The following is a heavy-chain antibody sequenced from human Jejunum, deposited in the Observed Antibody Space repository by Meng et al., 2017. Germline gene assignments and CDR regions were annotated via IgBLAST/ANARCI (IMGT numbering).Heavy chain of an antibody. J-gene: IGHJ4*02. CDR1: GYTFTDYY. Sequence: VTLVQSAAEVKEPGASVKVSCKASGYTFTDYYLYWVRQAPGQGLEWMGRINTRTGGTIYTQKFYGRVTMTRDTSISTAYMELSRLRSDDTAVYYCARELISYAFDYWGQGSLVTVSS. CDR2: INTRTGGT. CDR3: ARELISYAFDY. D-gene: IGHD1-26*01. V-gene: IGHV1-2*06.